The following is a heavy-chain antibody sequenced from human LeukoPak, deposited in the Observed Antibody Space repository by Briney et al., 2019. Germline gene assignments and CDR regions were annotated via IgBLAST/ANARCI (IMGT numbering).Heavy chain of an antibody. D-gene: IGHD2-21*01. CDR1: GYTFTGYY. CDR3: ARAYGGAFCGGDCNYYYYYMDV. Sequence: GASVKVSCKASGYTFTGYYMHWVRQAPGQGLEWMGWINPNSGGTNYAQKFQGRVTMTRDTSISTAYMELSRLRSDDTAVYYCARAYGGAFCGGDCNYYYYYMDVWGKGTTVTVSS. J-gene: IGHJ6*03. V-gene: IGHV1-2*02. CDR2: INPNSGGT.